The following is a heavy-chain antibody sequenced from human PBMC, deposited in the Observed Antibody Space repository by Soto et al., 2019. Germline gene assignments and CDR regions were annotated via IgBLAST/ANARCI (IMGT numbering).Heavy chain of an antibody. CDR1: GFGLSTYA. CDR2: ISANSGNT. J-gene: IGHJ4*02. D-gene: IGHD2-21*02. Sequence: ELQLLESGGGFVQPGGSLRLSCTASGFGLSTYAISWVRQAPGKGLEWVSVISANSGNTDYADSVKGRFTISRDKSENTVFLQMNRLRAEDTAVYYCALPSCGGDCYSPLAYWGQGTLVTFSS. CDR3: ALPSCGGDCYSPLAY. V-gene: IGHV3-23*01.